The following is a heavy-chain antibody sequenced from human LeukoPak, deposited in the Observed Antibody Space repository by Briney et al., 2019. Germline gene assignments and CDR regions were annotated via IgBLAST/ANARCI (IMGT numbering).Heavy chain of an antibody. V-gene: IGHV3-74*01. D-gene: IGHD2-21*01. CDR3: ARGDYAFDI. CDR1: GFTFTTYW. J-gene: IGHJ3*02. CDR2: INTDGSSA. Sequence: GGSLRLSCAASGFTFTTYWMHWVRQAPGKGLVWVSRINTDGSSASYADSVKGRFTISRDTGKNTLYLQMNSLRAEDTAVYYCARGDYAFDIWGQGTMVTVSS.